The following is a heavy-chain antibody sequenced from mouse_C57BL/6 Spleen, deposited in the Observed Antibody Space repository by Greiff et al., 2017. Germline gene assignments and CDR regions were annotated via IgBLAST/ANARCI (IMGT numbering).Heavy chain of an antibody. V-gene: IGHV7-1*01. CDR3: ARDDL. Sequence: EVKLMESGGGLVQSGRSLRLSCATSGFTFSDFYMEWVRQAPGKGLEWIAASRNKANDYTTEYSASVKGRFIVSRDTSQSILYLQMNALRAEDTAIYYCARDDLWGQGTLVTVSA. CDR1: GFTFSDFY. CDR2: SRNKANDYTT. J-gene: IGHJ3*01.